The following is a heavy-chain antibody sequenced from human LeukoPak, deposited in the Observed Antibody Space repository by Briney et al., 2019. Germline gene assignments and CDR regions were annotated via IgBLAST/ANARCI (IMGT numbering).Heavy chain of an antibody. CDR3: ARKSAVAGTYCFDY. CDR1: GYTFTGYY. V-gene: IGHV1-2*02. J-gene: IGHJ4*02. D-gene: IGHD6-19*01. Sequence: ASVKLSCKASGYTFTGYYMHWVRQAPGQGLEWMGWINPNSGGTSYAQKFQGRVTMTRDTSISTVYMELSRLRSDDTAVYYCARKSAVAGTYCFDYWGQGTLVTVSS. CDR2: INPNSGGT.